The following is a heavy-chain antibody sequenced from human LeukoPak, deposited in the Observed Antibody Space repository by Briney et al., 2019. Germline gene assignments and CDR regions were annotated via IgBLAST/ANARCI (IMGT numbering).Heavy chain of an antibody. CDR1: GFTVSSNY. CDR3: ARNRGEYYYDSSGYSD. D-gene: IGHD3-22*01. J-gene: IGHJ4*02. CDR2: IYSGGST. Sequence: GSLRLSCAASGFTVSSNYMSWVRQAPGKGLEWVSVIYSGGSTYYADSVKGRFTISRDNSNNTLYLQMNSLRTEDTAVYYCARNRGEYYYDSSGYSDWGQGTLVTVSS. V-gene: IGHV3-66*01.